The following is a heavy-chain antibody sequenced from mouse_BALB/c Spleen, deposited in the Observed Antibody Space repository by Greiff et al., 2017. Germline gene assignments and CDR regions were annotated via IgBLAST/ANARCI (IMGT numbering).Heavy chain of an antibody. CDR3: ARSSNLYYYAMDY. J-gene: IGHJ4*01. V-gene: IGHV1-54*01. CDR2: INPGSGGT. CDR1: GYAFTNYL. Sequence: QVQLQQSGAELVRPGTSVKVSCKASGYAFTNYLIEWVKQRPGQGLEWIGVINPGSGGTNYNEKFKGKATLTADKSSSTAYMQLSSLTSDDSAVYFCARSSNLYYYAMDYWGQGTSVTVSS. D-gene: IGHD2-5*01.